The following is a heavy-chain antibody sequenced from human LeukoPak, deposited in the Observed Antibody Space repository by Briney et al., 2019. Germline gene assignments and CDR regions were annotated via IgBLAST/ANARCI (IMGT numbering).Heavy chain of an antibody. CDR3: ARDPGKYYDILTGYYYYYYHGMDV. CDR2: IDYSGST. J-gene: IGHJ6*04. V-gene: IGHV4-61*01. D-gene: IGHD3-9*01. Sequence: SETLSLTCTVSGGSVSSGSYYWIWIRQPPGKGLEWIGYIDYSGSTNYNPSLKSRVTISVDTSKNQFSLKLSSVTAADTAVYYCARDPGKYYDILTGYYYYYYHGMDVWGKGTTVTVSS. CDR1: GGSVSSGSYY.